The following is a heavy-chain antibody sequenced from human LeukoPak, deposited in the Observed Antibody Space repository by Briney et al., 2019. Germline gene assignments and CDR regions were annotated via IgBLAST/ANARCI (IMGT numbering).Heavy chain of an antibody. V-gene: IGHV1-2*02. J-gene: IGHJ4*02. CDR1: GYTFTAYY. CDR2: IHPNSGST. D-gene: IGHD3-10*01. Sequence: GASVKVSCTASGYTFTAYYMHWVRQAPGQGLEWMGWIHPNSGSTNYAQRFQGRVTMTRDTSISTAYMELSRLRSDDTAVYYCARDGDYGSGSYYRGFFDYWGQGTQVTVSS. CDR3: ARDGDYGSGSYYRGFFDY.